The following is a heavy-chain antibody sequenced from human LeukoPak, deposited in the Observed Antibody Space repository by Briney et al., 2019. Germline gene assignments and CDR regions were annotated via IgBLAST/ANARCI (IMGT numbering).Heavy chain of an antibody. J-gene: IGHJ6*04. CDR2: INAGNGNT. D-gene: IGHD3-9*01. V-gene: IGHV1-3*01. CDR3: ARGRDYDILTGYLSYYYYGMDV. Sequence: GASVKVSCKASRYTFTSYGMHWVRQAPGQRLEWMGWINAGNGNTKNSQKSQGRVTITRDTSASTAYMELSSLRSEDTAVYYCARGRDYDILTGYLSYYYYGMDVWGKGTTVTVSS. CDR1: RYTFTSYG.